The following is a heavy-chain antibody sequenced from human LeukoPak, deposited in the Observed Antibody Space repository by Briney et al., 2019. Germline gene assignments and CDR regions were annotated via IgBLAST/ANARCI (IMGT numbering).Heavy chain of an antibody. CDR1: GYSFTDYY. D-gene: IGHD4-17*01. CDR3: ARRGKGTVTIDY. Sequence: ASVKVSCKASGYSFTDYYMHWVRQAPGQGLEWMGWINPNSGGTNYAQKFQGRVTMTRDTSISTAYMELSRLRSDDTAVCYCARRGKGTVTIDYWGQGTLVTVSS. V-gene: IGHV1-2*02. J-gene: IGHJ4*02. CDR2: INPNSGGT.